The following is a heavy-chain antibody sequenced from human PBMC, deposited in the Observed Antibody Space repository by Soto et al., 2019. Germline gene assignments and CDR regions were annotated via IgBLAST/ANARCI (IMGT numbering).Heavy chain of an antibody. CDR3: TRVSSPLPDSFFDP. D-gene: IGHD6-6*01. CDR2: IYSDGTS. Sequence: SQPLSCGAAGGAGIGNYGSWVRQVPGKGLEWVSRIYSDGTSYYADSVKGRFTFTRDNSKNSLFLQMNSLRVEDTAVYYCTRVSSPLPDSFFDPWGPGTLVTVSS. J-gene: IGHJ5*02. CDR1: GGAGIGNY. V-gene: IGHV3-53*01.